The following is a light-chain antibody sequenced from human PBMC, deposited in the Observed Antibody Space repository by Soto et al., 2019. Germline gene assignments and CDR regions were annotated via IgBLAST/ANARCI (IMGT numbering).Light chain of an antibody. V-gene: IGLV2-14*01. J-gene: IGLJ1*01. Sequence: QSVLTQPASVSVSPGQSITISCTGSNSDVGGYNYVSWYQQHPGRAPKVMIFEVNNRPSGVSNRFSGSKSGNTASLTISGLQAEDEADYYCSSYTGSSTRVLGTGTKVTVL. CDR3: SSYTGSSTRV. CDR1: NSDVGGYNY. CDR2: EVN.